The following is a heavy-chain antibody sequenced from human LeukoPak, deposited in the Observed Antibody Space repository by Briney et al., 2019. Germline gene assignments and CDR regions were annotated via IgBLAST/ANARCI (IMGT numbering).Heavy chain of an antibody. CDR1: GGSISSYY. D-gene: IGHD3-16*02. CDR2: IYYSGST. J-gene: IGHJ4*02. Sequence: SETLSLTCTVPGGSISSYYWSWIRQPPGKGLEWIGYIYYSGSTNYNPSLKSRVTISVDTSKNQFSLKLSSVTAADTAVYYCARGNYIWGSYRHKPLDYWGQGTLVTVSS. V-gene: IGHV4-59*12. CDR3: ARGNYIWGSYRHKPLDY.